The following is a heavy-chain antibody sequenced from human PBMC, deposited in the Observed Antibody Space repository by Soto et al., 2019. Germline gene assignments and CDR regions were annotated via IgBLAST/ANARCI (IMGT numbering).Heavy chain of an antibody. CDR2: ISATTTYK. V-gene: IGHV3-21*01. J-gene: IGHJ2*01. CDR3: ARGSASKSGHLWYFDL. D-gene: IGHD2-8*02. Sequence: LRLSFTASGFTFDTYTINWLRQAPGRGLEWVSSISATTTYKYYAASVEGRFTISRDNAKNSLYLQTNSLGAEDTAVYYCARGSASKSGHLWYFDLWGRGTLVTVSS. CDR1: GFTFDTYT.